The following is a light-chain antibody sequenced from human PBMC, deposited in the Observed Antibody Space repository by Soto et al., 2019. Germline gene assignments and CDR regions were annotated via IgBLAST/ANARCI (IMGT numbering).Light chain of an antibody. V-gene: IGKV1-33*01. J-gene: IGKJ4*01. CDR2: DAS. CDR1: QTISSW. Sequence: DIPMTQSPSTLSASVGDRFTITFRASQTISSWLAWYQQKPGKAPKLLIYDASNLETGVPSRFSGSGSGTDFTFTISSLQPEDIATYYCQQYDNLLTFGGGTKVDIK. CDR3: QQYDNLLT.